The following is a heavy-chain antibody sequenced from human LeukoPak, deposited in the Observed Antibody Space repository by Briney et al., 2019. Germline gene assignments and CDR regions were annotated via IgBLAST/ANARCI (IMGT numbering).Heavy chain of an antibody. CDR1: GGSFSGYY. V-gene: IGHV4-34*01. J-gene: IGHJ3*02. D-gene: IGHD5-12*01. CDR3: ARGGEVATGAFDI. Sequence: SETLSLTCAVYGGSFSGYYWSWIRQPPGKGLEWIGEINHSGSTNYNPSLKSRVTISVDTSKNQFSLKLSSVTAADTAVYYCARGGEVATGAFDIWGQGTMVTVSS. CDR2: INHSGST.